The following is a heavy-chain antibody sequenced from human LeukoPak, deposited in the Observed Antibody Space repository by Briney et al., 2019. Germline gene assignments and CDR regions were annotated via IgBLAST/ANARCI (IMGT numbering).Heavy chain of an antibody. CDR1: GDSSSTYY. J-gene: IGHJ4*02. Sequence: SETLSLTCTVSGDSSSTYYWSWFRQPAGKGLEWIGRIYTSGSTNYNPSLKSRVTMSIDTSKNQFSLKLSSVTAADTAVYYCAREFSYWGQGTLVTVSS. V-gene: IGHV4-4*07. CDR2: IYTSGST. CDR3: AREFSY.